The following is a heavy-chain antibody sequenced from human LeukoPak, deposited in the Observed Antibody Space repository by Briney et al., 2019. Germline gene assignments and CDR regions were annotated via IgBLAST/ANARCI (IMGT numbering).Heavy chain of an antibody. D-gene: IGHD2-21*01. Sequence: GGSLRLSCAASGFTVSNNYMSWVRQAPGKGLEWVSVIYSGGSTYYADSVKGRFTISRDNSKNTLYLQMNSLRAEDTAVYYCATGVPGAYRIIYWGQGTLVTVSS. V-gene: IGHV3-66*01. CDR2: IYSGGST. CDR1: GFTVSNNY. CDR3: ATGVPGAYRIIY. J-gene: IGHJ4*02.